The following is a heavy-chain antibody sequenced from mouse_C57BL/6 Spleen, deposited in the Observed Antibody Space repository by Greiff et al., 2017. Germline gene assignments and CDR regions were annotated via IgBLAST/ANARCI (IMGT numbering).Heavy chain of an antibody. D-gene: IGHD1-1*01. CDR3: ARDYGGIPFAY. CDR1: GFTFSDYG. J-gene: IGHJ3*01. Sequence: DVKLVESGGGLVKPGGSLKLSCAASGFTFSDYGMSWVRQAPEKGLEWVAYISSGSSTLYYADPVKGRFTISRDNAKHTLFLQMSSLRSEDTAMYYCARDYGGIPFAYWGQGTLVTVSA. V-gene: IGHV5-17*01. CDR2: ISSGSSTL.